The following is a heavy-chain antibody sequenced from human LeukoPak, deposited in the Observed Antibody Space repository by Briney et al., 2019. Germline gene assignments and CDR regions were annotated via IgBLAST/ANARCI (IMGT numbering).Heavy chain of an antibody. D-gene: IGHD5-12*01. V-gene: IGHV3-7*01. J-gene: IGHJ4*02. CDR2: INKDGSEK. CDR3: GRVDEASGYRPTED. Sequence: GGSLRLSCAVSGFSFSNYYMSWVRQAPGKGLEWVANINKDGSEKNYVDSVKGRFTISRDNAKNSLYLQMNSLRVEDAAVYYCGRVDEASGYRPTEDWGQGTLVTVST. CDR1: GFSFSNYY.